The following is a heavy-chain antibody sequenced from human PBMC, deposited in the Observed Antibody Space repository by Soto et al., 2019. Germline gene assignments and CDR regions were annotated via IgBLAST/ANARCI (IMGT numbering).Heavy chain of an antibody. D-gene: IGHD2-2*02. Sequence: ASVKVSCKASGGTFSSYAISWVRQAPGQGLEWMGGIIPIFGTANYAQKFQGRVTITADESTSTAYMELSSLRSEDTAVYYCARDRYTFPDWFDPWGQGTLVTVSS. CDR2: IIPIFGTA. CDR1: GGTFSSYA. J-gene: IGHJ5*02. V-gene: IGHV1-69*13. CDR3: ARDRYTFPDWFDP.